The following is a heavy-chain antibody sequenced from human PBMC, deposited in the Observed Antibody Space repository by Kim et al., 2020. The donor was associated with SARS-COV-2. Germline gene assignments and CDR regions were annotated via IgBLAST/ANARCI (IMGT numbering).Heavy chain of an antibody. CDR3: AKKLAAGNYYYYGMDV. CDR2: ISYDGSNK. J-gene: IGHJ6*02. Sequence: GGSLRLSCAASGFTFSSYGMHWVRQAPGKGLEWVAVISYDGSNKYYADSVKGRFTISRDNSKNTLYLQMNSLRAEDTAVYYCAKKLAAGNYYYYGMDVWGQGTTVTVSS. D-gene: IGHD6-13*01. V-gene: IGHV3-30*18. CDR1: GFTFSSYG.